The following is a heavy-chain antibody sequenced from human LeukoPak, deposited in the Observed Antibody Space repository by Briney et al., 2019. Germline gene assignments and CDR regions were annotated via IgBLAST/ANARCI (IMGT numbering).Heavy chain of an antibody. Sequence: SETLSLTCTVSGGSLSSYYWSWIRQPPGKGLEWIGYIYYSGSTNYNPSLKSRVTISVDTSENQFSLKLSSVTAADTAVYYCARAAAHDSSGFWASRRRFDAFDIWGQGTMVTVSS. CDR3: ARAAAHDSSGFWASRRRFDAFDI. D-gene: IGHD3-22*01. V-gene: IGHV4-59*01. CDR1: GGSLSSYY. J-gene: IGHJ3*02. CDR2: IYYSGST.